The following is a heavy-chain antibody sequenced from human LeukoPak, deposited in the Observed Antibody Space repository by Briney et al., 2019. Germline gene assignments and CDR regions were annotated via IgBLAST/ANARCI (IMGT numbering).Heavy chain of an antibody. CDR1: GGSISSYY. Sequence: SETLSLTCTVSGGSISSYYWSWIRQPPGKGLEWIGYIYYSGSTNYNPSLKSRVTISVDTSKNQFSLKLSPVTAADTAVYYCARHVTALGWFDPWGQGTLVTVSS. CDR3: ARHVTALGWFDP. CDR2: IYYSGST. D-gene: IGHD2-21*02. V-gene: IGHV4-59*08. J-gene: IGHJ5*02.